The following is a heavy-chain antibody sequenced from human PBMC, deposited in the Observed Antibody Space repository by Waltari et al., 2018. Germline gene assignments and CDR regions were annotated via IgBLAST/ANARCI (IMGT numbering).Heavy chain of an antibody. D-gene: IGHD3-22*01. CDR3: ASADYYDSSGYRAFDI. V-gene: IGHV1-8*01. J-gene: IGHJ3*02. CDR1: GYTFTSYD. CDR2: MNPNSGNT. Sequence: QVQLVQSGAEVKKPGASVKVSCKASGYTFTSYDINWVRQATGQGLEWMGWMNPNSGNTGYAQKFQGRVTMTRNTSISTAYMELTSLRSEDTAVYYCASADYYDSSGYRAFDIWGQGTTVTVSS.